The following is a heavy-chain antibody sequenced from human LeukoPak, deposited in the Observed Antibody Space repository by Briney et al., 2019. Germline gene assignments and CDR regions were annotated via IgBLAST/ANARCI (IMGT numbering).Heavy chain of an antibody. J-gene: IGHJ5*02. Sequence: PGGSLRLSCAASGFTLSSYAMNWVRQAPGKGLEWVSTLSGSGGSTYYADSVKGRFTISRDNSKNTLYLQMNSLRAEDTAVYYCAKKALIGSTSRTWFDPWGQGTLVTVSS. CDR2: LSGSGGST. CDR3: AKKALIGSTSRTWFDP. CDR1: GFTLSSYA. D-gene: IGHD1-7*01. V-gene: IGHV3-23*01.